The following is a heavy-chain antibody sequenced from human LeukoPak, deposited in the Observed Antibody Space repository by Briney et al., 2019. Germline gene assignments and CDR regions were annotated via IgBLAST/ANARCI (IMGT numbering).Heavy chain of an antibody. CDR1: GGSISSGGYY. Sequence: SETLSLTCTVSGGSISSGGYYWSWIRQHPGEGLEWIGYIYYSGSTYYNPSLKSRVTISVDTSKNQFSLKLSSVTAADTAVYYCASGVVDVVPAAVYFDYWGQGTLVTVSS. CDR2: IYYSGST. CDR3: ASGVVDVVPAAVYFDY. D-gene: IGHD2-2*01. J-gene: IGHJ4*02. V-gene: IGHV4-31*03.